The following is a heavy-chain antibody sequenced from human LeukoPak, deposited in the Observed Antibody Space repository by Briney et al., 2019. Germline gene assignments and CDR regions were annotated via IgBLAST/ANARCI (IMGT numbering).Heavy chain of an antibody. J-gene: IGHJ3*01. CDR2: IYDSGST. V-gene: IGHV4-31*03. Sequence: SQTLSLTCTVSGGSISSGGYYWSWLPQHPGKGLEWIMNIYDSGSTDYNPSLKSRFTMSVDTTKNQFSLKLSSVTDADTAVYFCASADYDMAFDVWGQGTMVTVSS. CDR3: ASADYDMAFDV. D-gene: IGHD3-9*01. CDR1: GGSISSGGYY.